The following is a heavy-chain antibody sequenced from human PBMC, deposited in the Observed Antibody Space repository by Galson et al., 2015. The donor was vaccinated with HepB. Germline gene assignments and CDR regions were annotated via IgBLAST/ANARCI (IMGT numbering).Heavy chain of an antibody. Sequence: SLRLSCAASGFTFSDHYMDWVRQAPGQGLEWIGRSRNKAKSYTTHFAASVNGRFTISRHDSKNSLYLHMDSLKTEDTAVYYCVRVREDKTGHLIFDYWGQGTPVTVSS. D-gene: IGHD1-1*01. CDR2: SRNKAKSYTT. J-gene: IGHJ4*02. CDR3: VRVREDKTGHLIFDY. V-gene: IGHV3-72*01. CDR1: GFTFSDHY.